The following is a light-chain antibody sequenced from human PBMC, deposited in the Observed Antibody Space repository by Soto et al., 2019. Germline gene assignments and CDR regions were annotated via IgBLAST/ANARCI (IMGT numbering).Light chain of an antibody. J-gene: IGKJ1*01. CDR3: QQYNSLWT. CDR1: QSISSW. CDR2: KAS. Sequence: DIQMTQSPSTLSASVGDRVTITCRASQSISSWLAWYQQKPGKAPKLLIYKASSFESGVPSRFGGRGSGTEFTLTISSLQPDDFETYYCQQYNSLWTFGQGTKVEIK. V-gene: IGKV1-5*03.